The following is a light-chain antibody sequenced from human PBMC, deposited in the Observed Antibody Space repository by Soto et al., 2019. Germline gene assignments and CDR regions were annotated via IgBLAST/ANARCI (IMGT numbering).Light chain of an antibody. CDR3: QQYGSLSWT. V-gene: IGKV3-20*01. J-gene: IGKJ1*01. CDR2: GAS. CDR1: QSVSSNY. Sequence: DIVLTQSPGTLSLSPGERATLSCRASQSVSSNYLAWYQQKPGQAPRLLIHGASTRATGVPDRFSGSGSGTDFTLNISRLEPEDFAVYHCQQYGSLSWTFGQGTKVEIK.